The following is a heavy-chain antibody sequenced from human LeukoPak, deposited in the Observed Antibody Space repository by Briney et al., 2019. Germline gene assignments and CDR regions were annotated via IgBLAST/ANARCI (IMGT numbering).Heavy chain of an antibody. Sequence: ASVKVPCKASGYSFTSYYIHWVRQAPGQGLEWMGRINPSSGGTNYAQKFQGRVTMTRDTSITTAYMGLSSLRSDDTAVYYCARETGGSFEYFDYWGQGTLVTVSS. D-gene: IGHD7-27*01. V-gene: IGHV1-2*06. CDR2: INPSSGGT. CDR1: GYSFTSYY. J-gene: IGHJ4*02. CDR3: ARETGGSFEYFDY.